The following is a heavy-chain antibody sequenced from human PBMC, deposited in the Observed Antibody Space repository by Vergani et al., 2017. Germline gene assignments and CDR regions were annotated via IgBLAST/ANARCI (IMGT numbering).Heavy chain of an antibody. V-gene: IGHV3-48*03. Sequence: EVQLVESGGGLVQPGGSLRLSCAASGFTFRSYEMNWVRQAPGKGLEWVSYISSSGSTIYYADSVKGRFTISRDNAKNSLYLQMNSLRAEDTAVYYCAREGVVAFDIWGQGTMVTVSS. CDR3: AREGVVAFDI. CDR2: ISSSGSTI. J-gene: IGHJ3*02. D-gene: IGHD2-15*01. CDR1: GFTFRSYE.